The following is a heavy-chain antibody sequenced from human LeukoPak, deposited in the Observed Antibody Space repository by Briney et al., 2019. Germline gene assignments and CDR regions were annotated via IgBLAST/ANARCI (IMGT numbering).Heavy chain of an antibody. CDR3: AKVDDGTGYPQLPFDY. J-gene: IGHJ4*02. D-gene: IGHD3-22*01. V-gene: IGHV3-23*01. CDR1: GFTLSNYA. Sequence: PGGSLRLSCAASGFTLSNYAVSWVRQAPGKGLEWVSAISGSVSGSGGNTYYADSVKGRFTISRDNSKNTLFLQMNSLRAEDTAVYYCAKVDDGTGYPQLPFDYWGQGTLVTVSS. CDR2: ISGSVSGSGGNT.